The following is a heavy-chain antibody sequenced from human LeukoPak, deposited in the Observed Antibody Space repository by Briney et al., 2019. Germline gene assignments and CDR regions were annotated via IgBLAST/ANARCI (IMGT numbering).Heavy chain of an antibody. Sequence: QPGGSLRLSCAASGFTFSSYWMTWVRQAPGKGLEWVANIKQDGSERNCVDSVKGRFTISRDNAKNSLYLQMNTLRDEDTAVCYCATGAGCGYWGQGTLVTVSS. V-gene: IGHV3-7*03. J-gene: IGHJ4*02. CDR1: GFTFSSYW. CDR3: ATGAGCGY. D-gene: IGHD6-19*01. CDR2: IKQDGSER.